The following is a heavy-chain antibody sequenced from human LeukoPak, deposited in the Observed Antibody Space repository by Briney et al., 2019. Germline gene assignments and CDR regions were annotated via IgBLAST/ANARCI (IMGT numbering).Heavy chain of an antibody. CDR2: VYSTGNT. CDR3: ARNYYGTGWAFDI. D-gene: IGHD3-10*01. J-gene: IGHJ3*02. V-gene: IGHV4-59*01. Sequence: SETLSLTCTVSGGSLSNYYWSWIRQPPGKGLEWIGYVYSTGNTNYNPSLKSRVTISVDTSRNQFSLKLSSVTAADTAMYYCARNYYGTGWAFDIWGQGTMVTVS. CDR1: GGSLSNYY.